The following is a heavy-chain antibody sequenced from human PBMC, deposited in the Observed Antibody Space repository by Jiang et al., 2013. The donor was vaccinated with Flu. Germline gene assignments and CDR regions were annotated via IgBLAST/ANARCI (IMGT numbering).Heavy chain of an antibody. J-gene: IGHJ5*02. V-gene: IGHV4-59*01. Sequence: CTVSGGSISSYYWSWIRQPPGKGLEWIGYIYYSGSTNYNPSLKSRVTISVDTSKNQFSLKLSSVTAADTAVYYCARVFLGSRASYWFDPWGQGTLVTVSS. D-gene: IGHD3-3*01. CDR3: ARVFLGSRASYWFDP. CDR1: GGSISSYY. CDR2: IYYSGST.